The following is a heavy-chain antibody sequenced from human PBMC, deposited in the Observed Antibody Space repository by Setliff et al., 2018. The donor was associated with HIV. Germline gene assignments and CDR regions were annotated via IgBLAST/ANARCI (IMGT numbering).Heavy chain of an antibody. CDR1: GGSISSHY. CDR3: ARVGDTAMVLDYFDY. Sequence: SETLSLTCTVSGGSISSHYWSWIRQPPGKGLEWIGSIYYSGSTNYNPSLKSRVTISVDTSKNQFSLKLSSVTAADTAVYYCARVGDTAMVLDYFDYWGQGTLVTV. V-gene: IGHV4-59*11. CDR2: IYYSGST. D-gene: IGHD5-18*01. J-gene: IGHJ4*02.